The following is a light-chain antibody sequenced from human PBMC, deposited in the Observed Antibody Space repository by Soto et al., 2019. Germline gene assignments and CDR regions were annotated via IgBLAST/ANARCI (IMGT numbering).Light chain of an antibody. Sequence: IQLTQSPSSLSASVGDRVTITCRASQGISTFLAWYQQKPGKAPNLLIYAASTLQSGVPSRFSGSGSGTDFTLIISSLQPEDFATYYCQHLHSYPFTFGQGTRLEI. J-gene: IGKJ5*01. CDR2: AAS. V-gene: IGKV1-9*01. CDR3: QHLHSYPFT. CDR1: QGISTF.